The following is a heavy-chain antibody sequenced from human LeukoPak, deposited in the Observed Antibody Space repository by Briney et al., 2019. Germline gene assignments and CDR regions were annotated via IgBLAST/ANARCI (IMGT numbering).Heavy chain of an antibody. CDR3: GRVGDYFDTNGYSLDAVDA. D-gene: IGHD3-22*01. Sequence: PGGSLRLSCGASGFSFRDHYMDWVRQPPGKGLEWVGRIRTKPKSYTTDYAASVKGRFTISRDDSKNLLYLQMNSLKTEDTAVYYCGRVGDYFDTNGYSLDAVDAWGRGTMVTVSS. V-gene: IGHV3-72*01. J-gene: IGHJ3*01. CDR2: IRTKPKSYTT. CDR1: GFSFRDHY.